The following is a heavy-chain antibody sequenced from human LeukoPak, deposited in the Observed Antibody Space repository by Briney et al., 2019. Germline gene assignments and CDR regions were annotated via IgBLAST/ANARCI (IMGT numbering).Heavy chain of an antibody. CDR2: ISAYNGNT. D-gene: IGHD3-22*01. CDR1: GYTFTSYG. CDR3: ARGNKPRSRLRETSHNYYDSSGYYFGAFDI. V-gene: IGHV1-18*01. J-gene: IGHJ3*02. Sequence: ASGKVSCKASGYTFTSYGISWVRQAPGQGLEWMGWISAYNGNTKYAQKLQMRVTMTTDTSTSTAYMELRSLRSDDTAVYYCARGNKPRSRLRETSHNYYDSSGYYFGAFDIWGQGTTVTVSS.